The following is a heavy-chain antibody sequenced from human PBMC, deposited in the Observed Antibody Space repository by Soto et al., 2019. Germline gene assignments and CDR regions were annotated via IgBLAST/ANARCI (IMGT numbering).Heavy chain of an antibody. V-gene: IGHV4-30-2*01. CDR2: IYHGGST. CDR3: ARGGAGSGYYLFDS. CDR1: GGSISSGGYS. J-gene: IGHJ4*02. Sequence: QLQLQESGSGLVKPSQTLSLTCGVSGGSISSGGYSWTWIRQPPGKGLEWIGYIYHGGSTYYSPSLKSRVTISLDRSKNQFSLELRSVTAADTAVYYCARGGAGSGYYLFDSWGQGTLVTVSS. D-gene: IGHD3-22*01.